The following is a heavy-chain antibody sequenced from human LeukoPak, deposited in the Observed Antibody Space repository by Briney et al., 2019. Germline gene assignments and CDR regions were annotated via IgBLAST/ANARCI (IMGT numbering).Heavy chain of an antibody. D-gene: IGHD4-11*01. CDR2: IYYNGNT. CDR1: GDSFSSYH. V-gene: IGHV4-59*01. CDR3: ARGGSRLTTVGDFDF. Sequence: SETLSLTCTVSGDSFSSYHWSWIRQPPGKGLEWIGHIYYNGNTNFNPALKSRVTISADPSKKQFSLRLTSVTVADTAVYYCARGGSRLTTVGDFDFWGQGTLVTVSS. J-gene: IGHJ4*02.